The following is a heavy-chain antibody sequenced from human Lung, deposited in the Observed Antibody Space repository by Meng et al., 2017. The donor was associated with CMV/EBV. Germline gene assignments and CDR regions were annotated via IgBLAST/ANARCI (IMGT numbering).Heavy chain of an antibody. CDR1: GFTFSSYA. CDR3: AKGRSLGYYYYGMDV. D-gene: IGHD3-16*02. CDR2: ISGSGGST. J-gene: IGHJ6*02. Sequence: LTXXASGFTFSSYAMSWVRQAPGKGLEWVSAISGSGGSTYYADSVKGRFTISRDNSKNTLYLQMNSLRAEDTAVYYCAKGRSLGYYYYGMDVWGQGTXVTVAS. V-gene: IGHV3-23*01.